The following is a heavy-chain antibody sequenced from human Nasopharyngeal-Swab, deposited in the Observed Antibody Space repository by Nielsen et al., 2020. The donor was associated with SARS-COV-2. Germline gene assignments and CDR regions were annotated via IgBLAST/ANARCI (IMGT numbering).Heavy chain of an antibody. V-gene: IGHV1-2*02. CDR3: ARDATGDEYFDY. CDR2: MNPKSGVT. J-gene: IGHJ4*02. Sequence: WVRQAPGQGLEWMGWMNPKSGVTSYAQKFQGRVTMTWDTSTSTAYMELSRLRSDDTAVYYCARDATGDEYFDYWGRGTLVTVSP. D-gene: IGHD7-27*01.